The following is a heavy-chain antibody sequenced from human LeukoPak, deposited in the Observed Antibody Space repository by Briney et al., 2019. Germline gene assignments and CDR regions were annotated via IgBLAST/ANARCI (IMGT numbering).Heavy chain of an antibody. CDR2: IYSSGST. CDR1: GGSISSYY. J-gene: IGHJ4*02. Sequence: KTSETLSLTCTVSGGSISSYYWSWIRQPAGKGLEWIGRIYSSGSTTYNPSLKSRVTMSVDTSKNQFSLKLTSVTAADTAVYYCARGVGPTTAQSTFDYCGQGALVTVSS. V-gene: IGHV4-4*07. D-gene: IGHD1-26*01. CDR3: ARGVGPTTAQSTFDY.